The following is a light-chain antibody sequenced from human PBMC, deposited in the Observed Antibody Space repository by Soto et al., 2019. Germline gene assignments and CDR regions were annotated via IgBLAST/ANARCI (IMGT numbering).Light chain of an antibody. CDR1: QSDLYRSDNKNY. CDR2: WAS. Sequence: DIVLTQSLDSLAVSLGERATINCKSSQSDLYRSDNKNYLAWYQQKPGQPPKLLIYWASTRESGVPDRFSGSGSGRDFSLTISSLQAEDVAVYYCQQYYSTPLTFGGGTKVEIK. J-gene: IGKJ4*01. CDR3: QQYYSTPLT. V-gene: IGKV4-1*01.